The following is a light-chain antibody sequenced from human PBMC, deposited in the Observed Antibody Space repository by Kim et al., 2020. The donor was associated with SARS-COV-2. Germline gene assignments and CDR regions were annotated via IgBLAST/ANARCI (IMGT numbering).Light chain of an antibody. V-gene: IGLV3-1*01. CDR1: KLGDKY. Sequence: SYELTQPPSVSVSPGQAASITCSGDKLGDKYACWYQQKPGQSPVLVIYQDIKRPSGIPERFSGSKSGNTATLTISGTQAMDEADYYCQAWDSSTADYVFG. J-gene: IGLJ1*01. CDR2: QDI. CDR3: QAWDSSTADYV.